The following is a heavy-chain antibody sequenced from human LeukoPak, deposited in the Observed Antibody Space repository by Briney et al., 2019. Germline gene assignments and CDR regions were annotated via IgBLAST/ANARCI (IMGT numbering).Heavy chain of an antibody. CDR1: GFTFSSYS. J-gene: IGHJ4*02. CDR2: ISSSRSTI. D-gene: IGHD3-9*01. V-gene: IGHV3-48*02. Sequence: PGGSLRLSCAASGFTFSSYSMNWVRQAPGKGLEWVSYISSSRSTIYYADSVKGRFTISRDNAKNSLYLQMNSLRDEDTAVYYCARNLAYYDILTGYYDYWGQGTLVTVSS. CDR3: ARNLAYYDILTGYYDY.